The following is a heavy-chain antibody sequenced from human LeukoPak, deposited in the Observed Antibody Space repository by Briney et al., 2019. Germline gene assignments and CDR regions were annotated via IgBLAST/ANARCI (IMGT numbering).Heavy chain of an antibody. J-gene: IGHJ4*02. Sequence: PGGSLRLSCAASGFTFSSYGMHWVRQAPGKGLEWVAFIRYDGSNKYYADSVKGRFTISRDNSKNTLYLQMNSLRAEDTAVYYCARASLSSVAAAGTRALRYWGQGTLVTVSS. CDR3: ARASLSSVAAAGTRALRY. CDR1: GFTFSSYG. D-gene: IGHD6-13*01. V-gene: IGHV3-30*02. CDR2: IRYDGSNK.